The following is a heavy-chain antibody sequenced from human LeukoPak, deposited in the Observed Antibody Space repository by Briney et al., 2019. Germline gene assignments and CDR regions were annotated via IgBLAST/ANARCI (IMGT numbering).Heavy chain of an antibody. CDR1: GFTFSSYA. J-gene: IGHJ4*02. CDR2: LSYDGSNK. CDR3: ARGRSGSTFPHSYYFDY. Sequence: GRSLRLSCAAAGFTFSSYAMHWVRQAPGKGLEWVAVLSYDGSNKYYADSVKGRFTISRDNSKNTLYLQMNSLRAEDTAVYYCARGRSGSTFPHSYYFDYWGQGTLVTVSS. V-gene: IGHV3-30-3*01. D-gene: IGHD1-26*01.